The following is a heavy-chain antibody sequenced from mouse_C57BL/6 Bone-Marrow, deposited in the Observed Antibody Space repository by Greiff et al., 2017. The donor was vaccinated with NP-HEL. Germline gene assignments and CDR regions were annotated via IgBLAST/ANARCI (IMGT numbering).Heavy chain of an antibody. CDR3: TTGVYYGYDGYYAMDY. Sequence: EVKLVESGAELVRPGASVKLSCPASGFNIKDDYMHWVKQRPDQGLEWIGWIDHENGDTEYASKFRGKATITADTAANTAYLQLSSLTSEDTAVYYGTTGVYYGYDGYYAMDYWGQGTSVTVSS. CDR1: GFNIKDDY. D-gene: IGHD2-2*01. V-gene: IGHV14-4*01. J-gene: IGHJ4*01. CDR2: IDHENGDT.